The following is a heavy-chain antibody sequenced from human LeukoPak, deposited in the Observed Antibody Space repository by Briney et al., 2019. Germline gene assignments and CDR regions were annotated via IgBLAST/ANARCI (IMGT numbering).Heavy chain of an antibody. Sequence: PGGSLRLSCAASGFTFSSYGMHWVRQAPGKGLEWVSVIYSGGSTYYADSVKGRFTISRDNSKNTLYLQMNSLRAEDTAVYYCARVAKEYSSGWLDYWGQGTLVTVSS. D-gene: IGHD6-19*01. CDR2: IYSGGST. J-gene: IGHJ4*02. CDR3: ARVAKEYSSGWLDY. CDR1: GFTFSSYG. V-gene: IGHV3-53*01.